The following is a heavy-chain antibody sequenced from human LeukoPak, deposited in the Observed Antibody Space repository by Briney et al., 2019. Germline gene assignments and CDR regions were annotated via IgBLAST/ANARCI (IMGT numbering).Heavy chain of an antibody. CDR3: ARRRGSGSTQVFDY. CDR1: GYSISSGYY. CDR2: IYHSGST. D-gene: IGHD6-19*01. Sequence: SETLSLTCTVSGYSISSGYYWGWIRQPPGKGLEWIGSIYHSGSTYYNPSLKSRVTISADTSKNQFSLKLRSVTAADTAVYYCARRRGSGSTQVFDYWGQGTLVTVSS. V-gene: IGHV4-38-2*02. J-gene: IGHJ4*02.